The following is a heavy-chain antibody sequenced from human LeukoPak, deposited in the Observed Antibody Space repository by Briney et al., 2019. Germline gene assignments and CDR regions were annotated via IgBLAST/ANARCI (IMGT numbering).Heavy chain of an antibody. CDR1: GFTFNTYG. CDR3: VKGNSGSYYGAFDI. D-gene: IGHD1-26*01. J-gene: IGHJ3*02. V-gene: IGHV3-30*18. Sequence: AGGSLRLSCAASGFTFNTYGMDWLRQAPGKGREGVAVISNDGSNQDYVDFVKGPFTISRDNSKNTLYLQMNSLRAEDTAIYYCVKGNSGSYYGAFDIWGQGTMVTVSS. CDR2: ISNDGSNQ.